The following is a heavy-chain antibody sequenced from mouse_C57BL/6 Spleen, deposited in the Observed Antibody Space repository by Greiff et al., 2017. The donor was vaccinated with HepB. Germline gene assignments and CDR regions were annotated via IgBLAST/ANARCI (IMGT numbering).Heavy chain of an antibody. D-gene: IGHD1-1*01. CDR3: ARFDYYGSPWYFDV. CDR2: INPNNGGT. Sequence: EVQLVESGPELVKPGASVKIPCKASGYTFTDYNMDWVKQSHGKSLEWIGDINPNNGGTIYNQKFKGKATLTVDKSSSTTYMELRSLTSEDTAVYYCARFDYYGSPWYFDVWGTGTTVTVSS. J-gene: IGHJ1*03. CDR1: GYTFTDYN. V-gene: IGHV1-18*01.